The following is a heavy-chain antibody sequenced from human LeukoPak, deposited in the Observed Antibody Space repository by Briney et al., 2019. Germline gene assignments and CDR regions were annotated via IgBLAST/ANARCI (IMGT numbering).Heavy chain of an antibody. Sequence: GESLKISCKGSGYSFTSYWIGWVRQMPGKGLKWMGIIFPVDSDTRYSPSFQGQVTISADKSISTAYLQWSSLKASDTAMYYCAITSLYVAAQPPDLYGMDVWGQGTTVTVSS. CDR3: AITSLYVAAQPPDLYGMDV. V-gene: IGHV5-51*01. J-gene: IGHJ6*02. CDR2: IFPVDSDT. CDR1: GYSFTSYW. D-gene: IGHD6-13*01.